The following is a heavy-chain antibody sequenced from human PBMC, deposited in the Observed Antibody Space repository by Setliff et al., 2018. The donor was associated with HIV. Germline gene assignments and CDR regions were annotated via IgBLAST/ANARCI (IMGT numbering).Heavy chain of an antibody. J-gene: IGHJ4*02. CDR3: AGGPGTTSIDY. CDR2: INHSGST. V-gene: IGHV4-34*01. CDR1: GGSFSGYY. Sequence: SETLSLTCAVYGGSFSGYYWSWIRQPPGKGLEWIGEINHSGSTNYNMSLWSRVTISLDASRNQFSLELISVTAADTAVYYCAGGPGTTSIDYWAQGTPVTVSS. D-gene: IGHD1-26*01.